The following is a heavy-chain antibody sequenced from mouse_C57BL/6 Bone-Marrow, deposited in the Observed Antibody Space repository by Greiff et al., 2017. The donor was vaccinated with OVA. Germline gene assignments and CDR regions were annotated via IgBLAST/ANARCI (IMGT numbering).Heavy chain of an antibody. CDR2: IDPSDSYT. D-gene: IGHD1-1*01. CDR3: AREGYYGSSYGY. V-gene: IGHV1-69*01. CDR1: GYTFTSYW. Sequence: QVQLQQPGAELVMPGASVKLSCKASGYTFTSYWMHWVKQRPGQGLEWIGEIDPSDSYTNYNQKFKGKSTLTVDKSSSTAYMQLSSLTSEDSAFYYCAREGYYGSSYGYWGQGTTLTVSS. J-gene: IGHJ2*01.